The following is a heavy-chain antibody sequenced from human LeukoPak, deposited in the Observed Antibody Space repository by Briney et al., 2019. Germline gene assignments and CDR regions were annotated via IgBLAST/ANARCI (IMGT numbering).Heavy chain of an antibody. CDR1: GGSINTYY. V-gene: IGHV4-59*01. J-gene: IGHJ4*02. CDR2: IYFSGST. D-gene: IGHD2-21*02. Sequence: SETLSLTCTVSGGSINTYYWSWIRQPPGKGLEWIGYIYFSGSTNYNPSLNSRVNISVDTSKNQFSLRLSSVTAADTAVYYCARVGLTVPCGRDCFANYFDYWGQGTLVTVSS. CDR3: ARVGLTVPCGRDCFANYFDY.